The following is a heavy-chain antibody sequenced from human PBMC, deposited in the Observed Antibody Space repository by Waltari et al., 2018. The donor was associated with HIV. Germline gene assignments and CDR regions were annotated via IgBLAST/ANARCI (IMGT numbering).Heavy chain of an antibody. CDR3: AKTDYDILTGYYNQYYYYYGMDV. Sequence: QVQLVESGGGVVQPGRSLRLSCAASGFTFSSYGMHWVRQAPGQGLEWVAVISYDGSNKYYADSVKGRFTISRDNSKNTLYLQMNSLRAEDTAVYYCAKTDYDILTGYYNQYYYYYGMDVWGQGTTVTVSS. CDR1: GFTFSSYG. V-gene: IGHV3-30*18. CDR2: ISYDGSNK. D-gene: IGHD3-9*01. J-gene: IGHJ6*02.